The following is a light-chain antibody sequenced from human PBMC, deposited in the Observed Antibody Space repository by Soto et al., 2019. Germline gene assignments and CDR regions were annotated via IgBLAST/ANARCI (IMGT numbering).Light chain of an antibody. CDR1: SSDVGGYNY. V-gene: IGLV2-8*01. CDR2: EVT. CDR3: SSFTGASTI. J-gene: IGLJ1*01. Sequence: QSVLTQPPSASGSPGQSVTISCTGTSSDVGGYNYVSWYQQHPGKAPKLVIYEVTKRPSGVPDRFSGSKSGNTASLTVSGIQAEDEADYYCSSFTGASTIFGTGTKLTVL.